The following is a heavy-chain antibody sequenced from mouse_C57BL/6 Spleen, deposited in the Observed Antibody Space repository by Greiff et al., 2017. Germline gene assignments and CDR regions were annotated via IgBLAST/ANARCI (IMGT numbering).Heavy chain of an antibody. CDR1: GFSFNTYA. J-gene: IGHJ3*01. CDR3: VRDGLLSFAY. Sequence: EVHLVESGGGLVQPKGSLKLSCAASGFSFNTYAMNWVRQAPGKGLEWVARIRSKSNNYATYYADSVKDRFTISRDDSESMLYLQMNNLKTEDTAMYYCVRDGLLSFAYWGQGTLVTVSA. D-gene: IGHD2-12*01. CDR2: IRSKSNNYAT. V-gene: IGHV10-1*01.